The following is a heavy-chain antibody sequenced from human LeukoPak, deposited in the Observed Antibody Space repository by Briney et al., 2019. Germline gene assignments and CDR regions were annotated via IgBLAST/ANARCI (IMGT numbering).Heavy chain of an antibody. CDR2: ISGGGGNT. CDR1: GFTFSNYA. J-gene: IGHJ4*02. V-gene: IGHV3-23*01. D-gene: IGHD1-26*01. CDR3: AKEGKIVGASQFDY. Sequence: AGGSLRLSCAASGFTFSNYAMSWVRQAPGKGLEWVSAISGGGGNTYYADSVRGRFTISRDNSKSTLYLQMNSLRAEDTAVYYCAKEGKIVGASQFDYWGQGTLVTVSS.